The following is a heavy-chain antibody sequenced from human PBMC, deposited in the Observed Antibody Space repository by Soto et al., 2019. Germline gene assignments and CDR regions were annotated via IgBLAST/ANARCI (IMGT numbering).Heavy chain of an antibody. D-gene: IGHD5-18*01. CDR2: IIPILGIA. CDR3: ARDRNQEATAMDAFEY. J-gene: IGHJ4*02. V-gene: IGHV1-69*08. CDR1: EGTFSSYT. Sequence: QVQLVQSGAEVKKPGSSVKVSCKASEGTFSSYTISWVRQAPGQGLEWMGRIIPILGIANYAQKFQGRVTMTPDKSTRTAYMELSSLRPEDTAVYYCARDRNQEATAMDAFEYWGQGSLVTVSS.